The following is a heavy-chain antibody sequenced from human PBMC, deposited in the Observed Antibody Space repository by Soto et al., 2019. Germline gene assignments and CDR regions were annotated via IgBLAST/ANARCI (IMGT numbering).Heavy chain of an antibody. CDR1: GGSICSGDYY. CDR2: IYYSGST. CDR3: ASRHSSPSFDY. V-gene: IGHV4-30-4*01. Sequence: QVQLQESGPGLVKPSQTLSLTCTVSGGSICSGDYYWCWIRQPPGKGLEWIGSIYYSGSTYYNPSLKSLVTISVDTSKTQFSLKLNSVTAADTAVYYCASRHSSPSFDYWGQGTLVTVSS. J-gene: IGHJ4*02. D-gene: IGHD6-13*01.